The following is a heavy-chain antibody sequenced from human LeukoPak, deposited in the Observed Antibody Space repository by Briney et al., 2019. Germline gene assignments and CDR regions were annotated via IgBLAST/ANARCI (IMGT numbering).Heavy chain of an antibody. J-gene: IGHJ4*02. V-gene: IGHV3-66*01. D-gene: IGHD2-21*01. CDR1: GFTVSSNY. CDR3: VCWRIDY. Sequence: GGSLRLSCTASGFTVSSNYMSWGRKAPGKGLEWVSVIYSGGSTYYADSVKGRFTISRANSKNTLHLQMNSLRADDTAVYYCVCWRIDYWGQGTLVTVSS. CDR2: IYSGGST.